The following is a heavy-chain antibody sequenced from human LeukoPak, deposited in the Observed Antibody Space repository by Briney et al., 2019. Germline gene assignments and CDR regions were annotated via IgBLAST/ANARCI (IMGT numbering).Heavy chain of an antibody. D-gene: IGHD3-10*01. CDR3: ARNVGSLWFGELFDY. J-gene: IGHJ4*02. Sequence: ALVKVSCKASGYTFTSYAMHWVRQAPGQRLEWMGWINAGNGNTKYSQKFQGRVTITRDTSASTAYMELSSLRSEDTAVYYCARNVGSLWFGELFDYWGQGTLVTVSS. CDR1: GYTFTSYA. V-gene: IGHV1-3*01. CDR2: INAGNGNT.